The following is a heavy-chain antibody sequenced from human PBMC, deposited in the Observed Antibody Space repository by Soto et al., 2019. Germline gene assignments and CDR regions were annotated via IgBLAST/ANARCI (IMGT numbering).Heavy chain of an antibody. J-gene: IGHJ4*02. V-gene: IGHV4-31*03. D-gene: IGHD3-10*01. CDR2: IYYSGST. CDR3: ARDSTMVRGVRGAFDY. Sequence: SSETLSLTCTVSGGSISSGGYYWSWIRQHPGKGLEWIGYIYYSGSTYYNPSLKSRVTISVDTSKNQFSLKLSSVTAADTAVYYCARDSTMVRGVRGAFDYWGQGTLVTVSS. CDR1: GGSISSGGYY.